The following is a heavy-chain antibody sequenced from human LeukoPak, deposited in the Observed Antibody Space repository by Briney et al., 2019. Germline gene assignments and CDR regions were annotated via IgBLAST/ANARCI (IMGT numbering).Heavy chain of an antibody. V-gene: IGHV3-74*01. Sequence: GGTLRLSCAASGRYWMHWVRQAPGKGLVWVSHINSDGSWTSYADSVKGRFTISKDNAKNTVYLQMSNLRVEDTAVYYCVSFYETYWGRGTLVTVSS. CDR1: GRYW. D-gene: IGHD2/OR15-2a*01. J-gene: IGHJ4*02. CDR3: VSFYETY. CDR2: INSDGSWT.